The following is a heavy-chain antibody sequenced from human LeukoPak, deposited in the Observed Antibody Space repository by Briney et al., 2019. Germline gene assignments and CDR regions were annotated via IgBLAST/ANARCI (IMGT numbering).Heavy chain of an antibody. J-gene: IGHJ4*02. D-gene: IGHD4-17*01. CDR3: ARDDYGASITFDY. CDR1: GFTLSSYW. Sequence: GGSLRLSCAASGFTLSSYWMNWVRQAPGKGLEWVANIKQDGSEKYYVDSVKGRFTISRDNGKNSLYLQMNSLRAEDTAVYYCARDDYGASITFDYWGQGTLVTVSS. CDR2: IKQDGSEK. V-gene: IGHV3-7*01.